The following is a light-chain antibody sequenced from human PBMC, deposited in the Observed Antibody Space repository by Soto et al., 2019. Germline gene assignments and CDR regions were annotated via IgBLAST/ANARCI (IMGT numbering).Light chain of an antibody. Sequence: DIQMTQSPSTLSASVGDRVTVTCRASRSISTWLAWYQQKPGNAPKLLLHHASILESGVTSRFSGSGSGTEFTLTISNLQPDDFATYYCQQYHFFWTFGQGTKVEIK. V-gene: IGKV1-5*01. CDR2: HAS. CDR3: QQYHFFWT. CDR1: RSISTW. J-gene: IGKJ1*01.